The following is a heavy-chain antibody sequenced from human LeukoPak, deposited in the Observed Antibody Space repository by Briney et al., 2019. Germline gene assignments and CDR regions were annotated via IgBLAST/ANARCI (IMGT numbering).Heavy chain of an antibody. CDR2: IYPGDSDT. J-gene: IGHJ5*02. V-gene: IGHV5-51*01. CDR3: ARHGLAAAGTSGNWFDP. CDR1: GYGFTSYW. D-gene: IGHD6-13*01. Sequence: GESLKISCKGSGYGFTSYWIGWGRRMPGKGLEWMGIIYPGDSDTRYSPSFQGQVTISADKSISTAYLQWSSLKASDTAMYYCARHGLAAAGTSGNWFDPWGQGTLVTVSS.